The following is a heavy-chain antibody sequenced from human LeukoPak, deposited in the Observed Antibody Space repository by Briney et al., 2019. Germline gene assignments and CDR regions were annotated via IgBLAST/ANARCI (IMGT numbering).Heavy chain of an antibody. J-gene: IGHJ4*02. D-gene: IGHD3-16*01. CDR1: GFIFSRSS. CDR3: AKLLGDVTTLDY. Sequence: GESLRLSCAGSGFIFSRSSMTWVRQSSGKGLEWVATINPDGSMKWYLDSVNGRFTISRDNSDNAVFLQMNSLRVEDMAVYYCAKLLGDVTTLDYWGQGILVTVSS. V-gene: IGHV3-7*01. CDR2: INPDGSMK.